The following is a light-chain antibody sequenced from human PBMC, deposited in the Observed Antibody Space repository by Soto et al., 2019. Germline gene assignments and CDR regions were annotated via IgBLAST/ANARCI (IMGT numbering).Light chain of an antibody. Sequence: QAVVTQEPSLTVSPGGTVTLTCASSTGAVTSGYHPNWFQQKPGQAPRSLIYSTNNKHSWTPARFSGSLLGDKAALTLSGGQAGGEGEYYCLVYPGGAPVVGGGTQLTVL. CDR1: TGAVTSGYH. V-gene: IGLV7-43*01. CDR2: STN. J-gene: IGLJ2*01. CDR3: LVYPGGAPV.